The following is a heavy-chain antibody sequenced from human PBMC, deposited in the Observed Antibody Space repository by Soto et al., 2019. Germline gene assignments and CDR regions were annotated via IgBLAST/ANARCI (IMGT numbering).Heavy chain of an antibody. CDR2: TYYRSKWYN. V-gene: IGHV6-1*01. CDR1: GDSVSSNSAA. CDR3: ARGGGYSSSSGYDY. Sequence: SQTLSLPCAISGDSVSSNSAAWNWIRQSPSRGLEWLGRTYYRSKWYNDYAVSVKSRITINPDTSKNQFSLQLNSVTPEDTAVYYCARGGGYSSSSGYDYWGQGTLVTVSS. D-gene: IGHD6-13*01. J-gene: IGHJ4*02.